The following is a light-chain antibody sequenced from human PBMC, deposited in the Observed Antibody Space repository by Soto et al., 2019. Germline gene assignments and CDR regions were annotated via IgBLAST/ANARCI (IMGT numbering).Light chain of an antibody. CDR2: AAS. J-gene: IGKJ1*01. CDR1: QTILTY. V-gene: IGKV1-39*01. Sequence: DIQMTQSPSSLSASVGDRVTITCRASQTILTYLNWYQQKPGQAPKLLIYAASSLQSGVPSRFSGGGSATDFTLTISSLQHEDFATYYCQQSFSTTWTFGHGTKVDIK. CDR3: QQSFSTTWT.